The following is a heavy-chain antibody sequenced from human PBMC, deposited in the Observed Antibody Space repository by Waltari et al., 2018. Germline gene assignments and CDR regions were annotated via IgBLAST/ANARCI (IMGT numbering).Heavy chain of an antibody. D-gene: IGHD4-17*01. V-gene: IGHV4-34*01. CDR1: GGSFSGYS. CDR2: INHSGST. Sequence: QVQLQQWGAGLLKPSETLSLTCAVYGGSFSGYSWSWIRQPPGKGLEWIGEINHSGSTNYNPSLKSRVTISVDTSKNQFSLKLSSVTAADTAVYYCARGTVTTVYYGMDVWGQGTTVTVSS. J-gene: IGHJ6*02. CDR3: ARGTVTTVYYGMDV.